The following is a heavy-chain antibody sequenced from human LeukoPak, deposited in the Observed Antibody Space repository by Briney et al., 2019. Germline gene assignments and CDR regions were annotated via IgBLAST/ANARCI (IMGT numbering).Heavy chain of an antibody. J-gene: IGHJ5*02. CDR1: GFTFSSDA. V-gene: IGHV3-23*01. D-gene: IGHD6-19*01. CDR2: ISGTGGST. CDR3: AKCINVAGTSENNWFDP. Sequence: GGSLRLSCAASGFTFSSDAMSSVRQARGKGLEWVSAISGTGGSTYYADSVKGRFTTSRDTSKNTLYLQMSSLRAEDTAEYYCAKCINVAGTSENNWFDPWGQGTLVTVSS.